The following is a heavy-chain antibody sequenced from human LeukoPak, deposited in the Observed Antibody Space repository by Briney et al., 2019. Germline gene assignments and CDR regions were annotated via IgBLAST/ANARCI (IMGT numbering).Heavy chain of an antibody. CDR1: GGSISSYY. CDR3: ARGGHGEYSSGWYHYDY. D-gene: IGHD6-19*01. J-gene: IGHJ4*02. Sequence: SETLSLTCTVSGGSISSYYWSWIRQPPGKGLEWIGYIYYSGSTNYNPSLKSRVTISVDTSKNQFSLKLSSVTAADTAVYYCARGGHGEYSSGWYHYDYWGQGTLVTVSS. V-gene: IGHV4-59*01. CDR2: IYYSGST.